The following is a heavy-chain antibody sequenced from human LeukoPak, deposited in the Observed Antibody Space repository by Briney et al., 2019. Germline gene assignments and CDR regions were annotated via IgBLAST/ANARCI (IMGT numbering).Heavy chain of an antibody. CDR1: GGSISSGSYY. J-gene: IGHJ3*02. CDR2: IYTSGST. Sequence: SETLSLTCTVSGGSISSGSYYWSWIRQPAGKGLEWIGRIYTSGSTNYNPSLKSRVTISVDTSKNQLSLKLSSVTAADTAVYYCARDSSISPYDFWSGYYVGAFDIWGQGTMVTVSS. D-gene: IGHD3-3*01. V-gene: IGHV4-61*02. CDR3: ARDSSISPYDFWSGYYVGAFDI.